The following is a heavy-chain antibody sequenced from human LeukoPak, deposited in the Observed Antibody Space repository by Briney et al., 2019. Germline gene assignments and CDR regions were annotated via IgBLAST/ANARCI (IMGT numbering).Heavy chain of an antibody. CDR3: ARQAKTNIVLMVYAIRRAYNWFDP. CDR2: IYYSGSI. V-gene: IGHV4-59*12. D-gene: IGHD2-8*01. J-gene: IGHJ5*02. Sequence: SETLSLTCTVSGGSISSYYWSWIRQPPGKGLEWIGYIYYSGSINYNPSLKSRVIISVDTSKNQFSLKLSSVTAADTAVYYCARQAKTNIVLMVYAIRRAYNWFDPWGQGTLVTVSS. CDR1: GGSISSYY.